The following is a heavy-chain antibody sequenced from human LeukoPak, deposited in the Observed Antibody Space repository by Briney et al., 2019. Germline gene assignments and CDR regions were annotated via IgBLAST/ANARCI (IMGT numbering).Heavy chain of an antibody. V-gene: IGHV3-23*01. CDR1: GFTVSSNY. D-gene: IGHD2-2*01. CDR3: ARDPYYCSSTSCYEDAFDI. J-gene: IGHJ3*02. Sequence: RSGGSLRLSCAASGFTVSSNYMSWVRQAPGKGLEWVSAISGSGGSTYYADSVKGRFTISRDNSKNTLYLQMNSLRAEDTAVYYCARDPYYCSSTSCYEDAFDIWGQGTMVTVSS. CDR2: ISGSGGST.